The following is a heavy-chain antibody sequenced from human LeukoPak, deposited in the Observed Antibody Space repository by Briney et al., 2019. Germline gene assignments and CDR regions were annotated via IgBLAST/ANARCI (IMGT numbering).Heavy chain of an antibody. CDR2: IDDTGFT. V-gene: IGHV4-59*11. D-gene: IGHD4-23*01. CDR1: GASMSDHS. CDR3: ARGTTVATRHYYSYYMDA. Sequence: PSETLSLTCSVSGASMSDHSWSWIRQPPGKGLEWIANIDDTGFTNDNPSLKSRVTSSIDTSKNQFSLRLTSVTAAGTAVYYCARGTTVATRHYYSYYMDAWGRGNTVTVSS. J-gene: IGHJ6*03.